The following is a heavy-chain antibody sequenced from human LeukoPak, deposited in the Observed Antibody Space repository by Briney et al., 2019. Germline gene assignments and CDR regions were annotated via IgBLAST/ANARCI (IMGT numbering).Heavy chain of an antibody. J-gene: IGHJ5*02. CDR3: ARHDVRHNAFDP. V-gene: IGHV6-1*01. CDR1: GDSVSSNSAA. D-gene: IGHD3-10*01. Sequence: SQTLSLTCAISGDSVSSNSAAWNWTRQSPSRGLEWLGRTYYRSKWYNDYAVSVKSRITINPDTSKNQFSLQLSSVTDADTAVYYCARHDVRHNAFDPWGQGTLVTVSS. CDR2: TYYRSKWYN.